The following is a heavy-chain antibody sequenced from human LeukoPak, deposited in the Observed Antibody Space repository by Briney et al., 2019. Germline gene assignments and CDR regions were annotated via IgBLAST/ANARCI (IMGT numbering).Heavy chain of an antibody. Sequence: GGSLRLSCTASGFTFSGYSMNWIRQAPGKGLEWVSSFGTRSTSIYHAGSVKGRFAISRDNAKNSLYLQKNSLRAEDTALYYCAREVSEGFDFWGQGTLVTVSS. CDR1: GFTFSGYS. CDR3: AREVSEGFDF. D-gene: IGHD3-22*01. V-gene: IGHV3-21*01. CDR2: FGTRSTSI. J-gene: IGHJ4*02.